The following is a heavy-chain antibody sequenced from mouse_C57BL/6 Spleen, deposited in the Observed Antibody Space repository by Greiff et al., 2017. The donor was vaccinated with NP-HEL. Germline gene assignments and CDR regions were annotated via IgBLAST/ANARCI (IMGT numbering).Heavy chain of an antibody. D-gene: IGHD1-1*01. Sequence: QVQLQQPGAELVMPGASVKLSCKASGYTFTSYWMHWVKQRPGQGLEWIGEIDPSDSYTNYNQKFKGKSTLTVDKSSSTAYMQLSSLTSEDSAVYYCARLITTVGYWYFDVWGTGTTVTVSS. V-gene: IGHV1-69*01. CDR2: IDPSDSYT. CDR1: GYTFTSYW. CDR3: ARLITTVGYWYFDV. J-gene: IGHJ1*03.